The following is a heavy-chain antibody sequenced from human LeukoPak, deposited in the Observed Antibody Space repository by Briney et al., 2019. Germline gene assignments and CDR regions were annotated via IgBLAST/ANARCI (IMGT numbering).Heavy chain of an antibody. J-gene: IGHJ4*02. V-gene: IGHV3-23*01. Sequence: PGGSLRLSCAASGFTFNTYAMSWVRQAPGRGLEWVSAVTGSGSNTYYAESVKGRFTISRDNSKNTLYLQMNSLRAEDTAVYYCAKLFGYSGFLFDYWGQGTLVTVSS. D-gene: IGHD5-12*01. CDR1: GFTFNTYA. CDR3: AKLFGYSGFLFDY. CDR2: VTGSGSNT.